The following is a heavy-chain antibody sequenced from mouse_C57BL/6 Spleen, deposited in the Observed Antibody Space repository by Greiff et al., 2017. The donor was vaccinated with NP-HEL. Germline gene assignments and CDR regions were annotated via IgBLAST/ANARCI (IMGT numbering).Heavy chain of an antibody. D-gene: IGHD1-1*01. CDR1: GYTFTDYN. CDR3: ALYYCGSSWYFDV. J-gene: IGHJ1*03. CDR2: INPNNGGT. V-gene: IGHV1-18*01. Sequence: VQLKQSGPELVKPGASVKIPCKASGYTFTDYNMDWVKQSHGKSLEWIGDINPNNGGTIYNQKFKGKATLTVDKSSSTAYMELRSLTSEDTAVYYCALYYCGSSWYFDVWGTGTTVTVSS.